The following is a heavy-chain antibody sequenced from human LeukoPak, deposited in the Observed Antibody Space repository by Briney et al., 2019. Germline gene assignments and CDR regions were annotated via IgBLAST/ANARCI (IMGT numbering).Heavy chain of an antibody. J-gene: IGHJ5*02. CDR3: ARPHCSSTSCYAETQNWFDP. V-gene: IGHV1-2*06. Sequence: GASVKVSCKASGYTFTGYYMHWVRQAPGQGLEWMGRINPNSGGTNYEQKFQGRVTMTRDTSISTAYMELSRLRSDDTAVYYCARPHCSSTSCYAETQNWFDPWGQGTLVTVSS. CDR2: INPNSGGT. CDR1: GYTFTGYY. D-gene: IGHD2-2*01.